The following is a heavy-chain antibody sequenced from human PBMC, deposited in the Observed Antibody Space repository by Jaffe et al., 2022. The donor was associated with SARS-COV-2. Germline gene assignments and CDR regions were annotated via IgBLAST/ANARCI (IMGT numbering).Heavy chain of an antibody. Sequence: QVQLQESGPGLVKPSQTLSLTCTVSGGSISSGGYYWSWIRQHPGKGLEWIGYIYYSGSTYYNPSLKSRVTISVDTSKNQFSLKLSSVTAADTAVYYCASIIAGYSSSWYVDYWGQGTLVTVSS. CDR1: GGSISSGGYY. D-gene: IGHD6-13*01. V-gene: IGHV4-31*03. CDR3: ASIIAGYSSSWYVDY. J-gene: IGHJ4*02. CDR2: IYYSGST.